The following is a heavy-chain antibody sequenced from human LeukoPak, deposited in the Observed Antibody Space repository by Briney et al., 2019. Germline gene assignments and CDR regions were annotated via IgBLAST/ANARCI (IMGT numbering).Heavy chain of an antibody. J-gene: IGHJ3*02. Sequence: GGSLRLSCAASGFTFSSYSMNWVRQAPGKGLEWVSYISSSSSTIYYAASVKGRFTISRDNAKNLLYLQMNSLRAEDTAVYYCARVNRDDFWSGYYDAFDIWGQGTMVTVSS. V-gene: IGHV3-48*01. CDR3: ARVNRDDFWSGYYDAFDI. CDR1: GFTFSSYS. D-gene: IGHD3-3*01. CDR2: ISSSSSTI.